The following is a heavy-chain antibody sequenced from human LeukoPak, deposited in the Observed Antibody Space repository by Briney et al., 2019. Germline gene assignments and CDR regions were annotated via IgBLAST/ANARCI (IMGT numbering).Heavy chain of an antibody. V-gene: IGHV3-30*04. J-gene: IGHJ4*02. Sequence: QTGGSLRLSCAASGFTFSSYAMHWVRQAPGKGLEWVAVISYDGSNKYYADSVKGRFTISRDNSKNTLYLQMNSLRAEDTAVYYCARDPKSSGWYTFDYWGQGTLVTVSS. D-gene: IGHD6-19*01. CDR1: GFTFSSYA. CDR2: ISYDGSNK. CDR3: ARDPKSSGWYTFDY.